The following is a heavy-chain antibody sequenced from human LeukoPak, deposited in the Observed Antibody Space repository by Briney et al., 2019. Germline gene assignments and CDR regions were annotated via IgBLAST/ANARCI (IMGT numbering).Heavy chain of an antibody. J-gene: IGHJ3*02. CDR3: ARGTAHTIFGVVMDRNAFDI. D-gene: IGHD3-3*01. Sequence: ASVKVSCKASGYTFTSYDINWVRQATGQGLEWMGWMNPNSGNTGYAQKFQGRVTITRNTSISTACMELSSLRSEDTAVYYCARGTAHTIFGVVMDRNAFDIWGQGTMVTVSS. CDR1: GYTFTSYD. CDR2: MNPNSGNT. V-gene: IGHV1-8*03.